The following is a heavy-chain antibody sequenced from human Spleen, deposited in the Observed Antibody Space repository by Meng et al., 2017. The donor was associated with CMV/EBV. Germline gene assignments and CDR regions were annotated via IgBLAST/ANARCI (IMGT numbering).Heavy chain of an antibody. CDR3: AKVGITGREYYFDY. CDR2: ISVIGGST. J-gene: IGHJ4*02. V-gene: IGHV3-23*01. D-gene: IGHD1-20*01. Sequence: GESLKISCAASGFTFNSYAMSWVRQAPGKGLEWVSVISVIGGSTYYADSVKGRFTISRDNSKNTLYLQMNSLRAEDTAVYYCAKVGITGREYYFDYWGQGTLVTVSS. CDR1: GFTFNSYA.